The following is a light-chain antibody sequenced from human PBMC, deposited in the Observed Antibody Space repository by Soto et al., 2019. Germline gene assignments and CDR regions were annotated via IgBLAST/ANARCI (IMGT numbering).Light chain of an antibody. CDR2: GAS. CDR3: AERRNWPTG. Sequence: EILMTQSPTTLSVSPGETTRLSCRASQSINSDVAWYQQKVGQTPRLLIHGASTRATGIAARFSGSGSGTDFTLTISSLEPEDFAGYYSAERRNWPTGFGQGTRL. J-gene: IGKJ5*01. CDR1: QSINSD. V-gene: IGKV3-11*01.